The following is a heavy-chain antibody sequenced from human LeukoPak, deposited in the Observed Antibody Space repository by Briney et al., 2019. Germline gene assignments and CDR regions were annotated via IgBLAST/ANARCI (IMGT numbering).Heavy chain of an antibody. CDR3: ANAGFCSSTTCYNPFDH. Sequence: GGSLRLSCAASGFTFSSYAMSWVRQAPGKGLEWVSGITGSGFTTFYANSVKDRFTISRDNSKNTLYLQMNSLRAEDTAVYYCANAGFCSSTTCYNPFDHWGQGTLVTVSS. D-gene: IGHD2-2*02. V-gene: IGHV3-23*01. J-gene: IGHJ4*02. CDR1: GFTFSSYA. CDR2: ITGSGFTT.